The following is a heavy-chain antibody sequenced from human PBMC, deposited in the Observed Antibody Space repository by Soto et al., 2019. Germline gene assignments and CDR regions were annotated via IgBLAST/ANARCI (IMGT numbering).Heavy chain of an antibody. J-gene: IGHJ3*02. CDR2: IYHSGST. D-gene: IGHD6-6*01. CDR1: CGSISSSNW. V-gene: IGHV4-4*02. Sequence: QVQLQESGPGLVKPSGTLSLTCAVSCGSISSSNWWSWVRQPPGKGLEWIGEIYHSGSTNYYPSLKRRVTISVDTSKNQFSLKLSSVTAADTAVYYCARGVADRPPDAFDIWGQGTMVTVSS. CDR3: ARGVADRPPDAFDI.